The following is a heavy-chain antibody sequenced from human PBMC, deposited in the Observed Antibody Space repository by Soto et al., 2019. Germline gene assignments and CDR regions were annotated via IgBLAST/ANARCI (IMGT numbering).Heavy chain of an antibody. V-gene: IGHV1-8*01. CDR2: MNPNSGNT. D-gene: IGHD4-17*01. CDR1: GYTFPSYD. Sequence: ASVKVSCKASGYTFPSYDINWVRQATGQGLEWMGWMNPNSGNTGYAQKFQGRVTMTRNTSISTAYMELSSLRSEDTAVCYCAREGTTGAYYYYMDVWGKGTTVTVSS. J-gene: IGHJ6*03. CDR3: AREGTTGAYYYYMDV.